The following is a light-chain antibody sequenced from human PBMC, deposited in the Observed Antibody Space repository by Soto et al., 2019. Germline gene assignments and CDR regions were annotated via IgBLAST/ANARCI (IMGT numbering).Light chain of an antibody. V-gene: IGLV2-14*01. CDR3: SSYTSSITLV. Sequence: QSALTQPASVSGSPGQSITIPCTGTSSDVGGYNYVSWYQHHPGKVPKLMIFEVSNRPSGISYRFSGSKSGNTASLTISGLQAEDEADYYCSSYTSSITLVFGTGTKLTVL. CDR2: EVS. CDR1: SSDVGGYNY. J-gene: IGLJ1*01.